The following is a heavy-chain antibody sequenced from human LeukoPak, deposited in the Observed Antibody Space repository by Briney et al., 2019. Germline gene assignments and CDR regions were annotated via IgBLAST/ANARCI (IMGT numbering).Heavy chain of an antibody. Sequence: GGSLRLSCAASGFTFSSYAMSWVRQAPGKGLEWVSAISDSGGSTYYTDSVKGRFTISRDNSKNTLYLQMNSLRAEDTAVYYCAKPFPYGGRGPFDYWGQGTLVTVSS. D-gene: IGHD4-17*01. CDR1: GFTFSSYA. J-gene: IGHJ4*02. CDR2: ISDSGGST. CDR3: AKPFPYGGRGPFDY. V-gene: IGHV3-23*01.